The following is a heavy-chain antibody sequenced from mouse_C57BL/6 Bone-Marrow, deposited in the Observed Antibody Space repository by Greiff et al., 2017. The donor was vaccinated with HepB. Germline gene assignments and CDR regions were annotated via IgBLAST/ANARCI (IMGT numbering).Heavy chain of an antibody. D-gene: IGHD4-1*01. CDR2: IWGGGST. CDR3: AKEGLELGRGRYWDFDV. V-gene: IGHV2-9*01. J-gene: IGHJ1*03. Sequence: QVQLQQSGPGLVAPSQSLSITCTVSGFSLTSYGVDWVRQPPGKGLEWLGVIWGGGSTNYNSALMSRLSISKDNSKSQVFLKMNSLQTDDTAMYYGAKEGLELGRGRYWDFDVWGTGTTVTVSS. CDR1: GFSLTSYG.